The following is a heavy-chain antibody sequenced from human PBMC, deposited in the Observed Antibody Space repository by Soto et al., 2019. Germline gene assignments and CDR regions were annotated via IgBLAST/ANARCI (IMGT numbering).Heavy chain of an antibody. D-gene: IGHD6-13*01. V-gene: IGHV3-23*01. Sequence: EVQLLESGGGLVQPGGSLRLSCAASGFTFSSYAMNWVRQAPGKGLEWVSVISGSGGSTYYADSVKGRFTISRNNSKKTLYLQMTSLRAEDTGVYYCARRSSSWYFDNWGQGTLVTVSS. CDR1: GFTFSSYA. J-gene: IGHJ4*02. CDR2: ISGSGGST. CDR3: ARRSSSWYFDN.